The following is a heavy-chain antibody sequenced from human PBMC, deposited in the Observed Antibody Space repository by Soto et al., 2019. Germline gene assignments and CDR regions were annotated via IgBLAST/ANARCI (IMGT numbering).Heavy chain of an antibody. CDR1: GGSISSGDYY. Sequence: QVQLQESGPGLVKPSQTLSLTCTVSGGSISSGDYYWSWIRQPPGKGLEWIGYIYYSGSTYYNPSLKNRFTISRDTYKTQFPLKLISVTAADTAVYYCARRDIVATFDYWGQGTLVNLSS. J-gene: IGHJ4*02. CDR2: IYYSGST. V-gene: IGHV4-30-4*01. CDR3: ARRDIVATFDY. D-gene: IGHD5-12*01.